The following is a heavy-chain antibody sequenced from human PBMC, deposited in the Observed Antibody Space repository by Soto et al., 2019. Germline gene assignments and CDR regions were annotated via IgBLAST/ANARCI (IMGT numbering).Heavy chain of an antibody. J-gene: IGHJ4*02. D-gene: IGHD1-20*01. V-gene: IGHV3-23*01. CDR3: TKSRSAMVYYFDF. Sequence: GGSLRLSCAASGSTFSSYGMNWVRQAPGKGLEWVSGISATGAKTYSADSAKGRFTTSRDNSKDTVYLEMNNLRAEDTAVYYCTKSRSAMVYYFDFWGLGALVTVSS. CDR1: GSTFSSYG. CDR2: ISATGAKT.